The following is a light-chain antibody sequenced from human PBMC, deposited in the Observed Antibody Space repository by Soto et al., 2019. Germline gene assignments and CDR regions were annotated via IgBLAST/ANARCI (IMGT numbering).Light chain of an antibody. Sequence: EIVLTQSPGTLSLSPGERATLSCRASQSVSSSYLAWYQQKSGQAPRLIFYRASFRATGIPDRFSGSGSGTDFTLTIDRLEPEDFAVYYCQQYGSSPFTFGPGTKVEIK. CDR2: RAS. CDR3: QQYGSSPFT. V-gene: IGKV3-20*01. J-gene: IGKJ3*01. CDR1: QSVSSSY.